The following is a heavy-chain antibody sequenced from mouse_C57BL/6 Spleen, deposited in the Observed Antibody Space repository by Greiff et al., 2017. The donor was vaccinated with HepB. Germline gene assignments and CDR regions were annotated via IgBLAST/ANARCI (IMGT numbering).Heavy chain of an antibody. D-gene: IGHD1-1*01. CDR3: ASPFITTVVATPFAY. CDR2: IDPEDGET. J-gene: IGHJ3*01. CDR1: GFNIKDYY. V-gene: IGHV14-2*01. Sequence: VQLKESGAELVKPGASVKLSCTASGFNIKDYYMHWVKQRTEQGLEWIGRIDPEDGETKYAPKFQGKATITADTSSNTAYLQLSSLTSEDTAVYYCASPFITTVVATPFAYWGQGTLVTVSA.